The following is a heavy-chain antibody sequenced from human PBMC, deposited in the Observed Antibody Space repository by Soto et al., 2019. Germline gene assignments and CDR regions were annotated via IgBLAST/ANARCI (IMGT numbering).Heavy chain of an antibody. V-gene: IGHV3-21*01. D-gene: IGHD4-17*01. CDR2: ISSSSSYI. CDR3: AREGSPNYGDYGPFDY. J-gene: IGHJ4*02. CDR1: GFTFSSYS. Sequence: GGSLRLSCAASGFTFSSYSMNWVRQAPGKGLEWVSSISSSSSYIYYADSVKGRFTISRDNAKNSLYLQMNSLRAEDTAVYYCAREGSPNYGDYGPFDYWGQGTLVTVSS.